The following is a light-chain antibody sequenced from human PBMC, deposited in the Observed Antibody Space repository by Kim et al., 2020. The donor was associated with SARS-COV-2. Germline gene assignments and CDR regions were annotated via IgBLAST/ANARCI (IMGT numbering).Light chain of an antibody. CDR1: QSISSY. Sequence: AAVGDRVTITCRASQSISSYLNWYQQKPGKAPKLLIYAASSLQSGVPSRFSGSGSGTDFTLTISSLQPEDFATYYCQQSYSTRETFGQGTKVDIK. J-gene: IGKJ1*01. V-gene: IGKV1-39*01. CDR3: QQSYSTRET. CDR2: AAS.